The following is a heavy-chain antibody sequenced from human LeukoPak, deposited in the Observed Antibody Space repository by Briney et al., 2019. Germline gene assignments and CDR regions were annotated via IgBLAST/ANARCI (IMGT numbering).Heavy chain of an antibody. CDR2: ITWNGVKK. CDR3: ARGRITMVRGVTLFDY. J-gene: IGHJ4*02. Sequence: QSGGSLRLSCVASGFNLDDYAMHWVRQAPGKGLEWVSGITWNGVKKGYADSVKGRFTISRDNAKSTLYLQMNSLRAEDTAVYYCARGRITMVRGVTLFDYWGQGTLVTVSS. D-gene: IGHD3-10*01. CDR1: GFNLDDYA. V-gene: IGHV3-9*01.